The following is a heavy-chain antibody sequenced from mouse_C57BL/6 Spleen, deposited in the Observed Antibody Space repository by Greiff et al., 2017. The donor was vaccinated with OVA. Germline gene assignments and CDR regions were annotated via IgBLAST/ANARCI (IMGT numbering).Heavy chain of an antibody. J-gene: IGHJ2*01. CDR3: TTDYYGRNCYFDD. CDR2: IDPEDGAT. D-gene: IGHD1-1*02. Sequence: VQLKQSGAELVRPGASVKLSCTASGFNIKDYYMHWVKQRPEQGLEWIGRIDPEDGATEYAPKFQGKATMTADTSSSTAYLQLSSLTSEDTAVYYCTTDYYGRNCYFDDWGKGTTLTVSS. CDR1: GFNIKDYY. V-gene: IGHV14-1*01.